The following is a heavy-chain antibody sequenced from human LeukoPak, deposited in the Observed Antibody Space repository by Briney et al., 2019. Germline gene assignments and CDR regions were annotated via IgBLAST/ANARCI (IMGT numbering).Heavy chain of an antibody. D-gene: IGHD3-22*01. J-gene: IGHJ6*02. Sequence: SETLSLTCAVSGGSISSSNWWSWVRQPPGKGLEWIGEIYHSGSTNYNPSLKSRVTISVDNSKNHFSLKLSSVTATDTAVYYCARSSYYDSTYGMDVWGQGTTVTVSS. CDR1: GGSISSSNW. CDR2: IYHSGST. V-gene: IGHV4-4*02. CDR3: ARSSYYDSTYGMDV.